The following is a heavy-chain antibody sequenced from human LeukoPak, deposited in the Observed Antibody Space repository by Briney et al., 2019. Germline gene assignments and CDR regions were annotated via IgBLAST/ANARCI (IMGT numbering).Heavy chain of an antibody. CDR2: INAGNGNT. CDR3: ARPLSGIAHYDAFDI. CDR1: GYTFTGYY. V-gene: IGHV1-3*01. Sequence: ASVKVSCKASGYTFTGYYLHWVRQAPGQRLEWMGWINAGNGNTKYSQKFQGRVTITRDTSASTAYMELSSLRSEDTAVYYCARPLSGIAHYDAFDIWGQGTMVTVSS. D-gene: IGHD6-13*01. J-gene: IGHJ3*02.